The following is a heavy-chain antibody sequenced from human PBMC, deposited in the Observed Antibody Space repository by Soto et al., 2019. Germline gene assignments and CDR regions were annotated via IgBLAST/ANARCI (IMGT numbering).Heavy chain of an antibody. CDR1: GYTFTSYA. CDR2: INAGNGNT. D-gene: IGHD3-3*01. V-gene: IGHV1-3*01. J-gene: IGHJ4*02. CDR3: ARDGHAYDFWSGYTRGFDY. Sequence: ASVKVSCKASGYTFTSYAMHWVRQAPGQRLEWMGWINAGNGNTKYSQKFQGRVTITRDTSASTAYMELSSLRSEDTAVYYCARDGHAYDFWSGYTRGFDYWGQGTLVTV.